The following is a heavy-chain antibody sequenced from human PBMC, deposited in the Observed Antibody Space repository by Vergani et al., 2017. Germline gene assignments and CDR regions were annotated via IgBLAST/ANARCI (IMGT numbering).Heavy chain of an antibody. D-gene: IGHD2-2*01. CDR2: IYTSGST. J-gene: IGHJ4*02. Sequence: QLQLQESGPGLVKPSETLSLTCTVSGGSISSYYWSWIRQPAGKGLEWIGRIYTSGSTNYNPSLKSRVTMSVDTSKNQFSLKLSSVTAADTAVYYCARDYCSSSSCFLDYWGQGTLVTVSS. CDR1: GGSISSYY. V-gene: IGHV4-4*07. CDR3: ARDYCSSSSCFLDY.